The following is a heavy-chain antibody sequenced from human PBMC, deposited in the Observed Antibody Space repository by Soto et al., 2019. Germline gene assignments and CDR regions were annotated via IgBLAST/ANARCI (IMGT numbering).Heavy chain of an antibody. CDR1: GGSISGGVHS. Sequence: QVQLQESGPGLVKPSETLSLTCTVSGGSISGGVHSWSWIRQPPGKGLEWIGHIFDSGSTYYNPSLKSRPTISVDTSKNQFSLRLSSVTAADPAVYYCAREIMPLTNDWYFDLWGRGTLVTVSS. D-gene: IGHD2-8*01. CDR2: IFDSGST. CDR3: AREIMPLTNDWYFDL. V-gene: IGHV4-30-4*01. J-gene: IGHJ2*01.